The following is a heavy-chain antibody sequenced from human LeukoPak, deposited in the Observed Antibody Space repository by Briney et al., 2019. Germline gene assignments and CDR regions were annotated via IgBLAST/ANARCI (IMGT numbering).Heavy chain of an antibody. Sequence: GGSLRLSCAASGFTVSSNYMSWVRQAPGKGLVWVSRINSDGSSTSYADSVKGRFTISRDNAKNTLYLQMNSLRAEDTAVYYCARDSVAGGFDYWGQGTLVTVSS. J-gene: IGHJ4*02. D-gene: IGHD6-19*01. CDR2: INSDGSST. CDR3: ARDSVAGGFDY. V-gene: IGHV3-74*01. CDR1: GFTVSSNY.